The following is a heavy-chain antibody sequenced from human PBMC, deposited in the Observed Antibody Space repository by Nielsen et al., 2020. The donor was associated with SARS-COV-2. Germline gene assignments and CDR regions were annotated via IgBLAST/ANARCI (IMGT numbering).Heavy chain of an antibody. Sequence: SETLSLTCTVSGGSIRSYFWSWIRQPAGKGLEWIGYIYYSGSTNYNPSLKSRVTISVDTSKNQFSLKLSSVTAADTAVYYCARLYCSSTSCNYYYGMDVWGQGTTVTVSS. CDR3: ARLYCSSTSCNYYYGMDV. J-gene: IGHJ6*02. CDR2: IYYSGST. V-gene: IGHV4-59*01. D-gene: IGHD2-2*01. CDR1: GGSIRSYF.